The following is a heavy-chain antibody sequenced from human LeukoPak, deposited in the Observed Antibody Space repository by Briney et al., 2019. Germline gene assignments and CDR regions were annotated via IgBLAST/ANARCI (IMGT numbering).Heavy chain of an antibody. J-gene: IGHJ6*02. CDR3: ARGPVLRFLEWLYPRNYYYYGMDV. CDR1: GYTFTSYG. V-gene: IGHV1-18*01. CDR2: ISAYNGNT. Sequence: ASVKVSCKASGYTFTSYGISWVRQAPGQGLEWMGWISAYNGNTNYAQKLQGRVTMTTDTSTSTAYMELRSLRSDDTAVYYCARGPVLRFLEWLYPRNYYYYGMDVWGQGTTVIVSS. D-gene: IGHD3-3*01.